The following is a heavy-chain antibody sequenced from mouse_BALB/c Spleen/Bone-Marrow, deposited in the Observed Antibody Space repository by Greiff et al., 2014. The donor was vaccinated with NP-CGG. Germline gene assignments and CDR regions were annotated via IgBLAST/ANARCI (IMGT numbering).Heavy chain of an antibody. CDR1: GFTFSSFG. Sequence: VQLKESGGGLVQPGGSRKVSCAASGFTFSSFGMHWVRQAPEKGLEWVAYISSGSSTIYYADTEKGRFTISRDNPKNTLFLQMTSLRSEDTAMYYCARSTMITTGYYYAMDYWGQGTSVTVSS. D-gene: IGHD2-4*01. CDR3: ARSTMITTGYYYAMDY. V-gene: IGHV5-17*02. J-gene: IGHJ4*01. CDR2: ISSGSSTI.